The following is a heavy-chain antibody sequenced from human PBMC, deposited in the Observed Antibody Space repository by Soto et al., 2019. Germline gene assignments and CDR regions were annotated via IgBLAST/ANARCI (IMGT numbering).Heavy chain of an antibody. Sequence: SETLSLTCTVSGVSISSYYWIWIRQPPGKGLEWIGYIFYSGSTNYNPSLKSRVTISVDTSKNQFSLKLSSVTAADTAVYYCARVGYCSGGSCYYEHYFDYWGQGTLVTVSS. D-gene: IGHD2-15*01. CDR2: IFYSGST. J-gene: IGHJ4*02. CDR1: GVSISSYY. CDR3: ARVGYCSGGSCYYEHYFDY. V-gene: IGHV4-59*13.